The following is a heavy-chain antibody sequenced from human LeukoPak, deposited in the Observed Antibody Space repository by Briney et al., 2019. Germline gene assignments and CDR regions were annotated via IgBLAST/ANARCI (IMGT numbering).Heavy chain of an antibody. Sequence: GESLKISCKGSGYSFTSYWVGWVRQMPGKGLEWMGIIYPADSYTRYSPSFPGHVTISADKSISTAYLQWNSLQTSDTAMYYCARTTIITNWFDPWGQGTLVTVSS. J-gene: IGHJ5*02. CDR2: IYPADSYT. CDR3: ARTTIITNWFDP. V-gene: IGHV5-51*01. CDR1: GYSFTSYW. D-gene: IGHD3-9*01.